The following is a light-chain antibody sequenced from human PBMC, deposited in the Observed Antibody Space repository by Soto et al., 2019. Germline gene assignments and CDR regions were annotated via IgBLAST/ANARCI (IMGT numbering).Light chain of an antibody. CDR1: SSDVGSSNG. J-gene: IGLJ1*01. Sequence: QSALTQPPSVSGSPGQSVAISCTGTSSDVGSSNGVSWYQQPPGTAPNLMIYDVSNRPSGVPDRFSGYKSGNTASLTISGLQAEDEADYYCSSYTSSSTYVFGSGTKLTVL. V-gene: IGLV2-18*02. CDR2: DVS. CDR3: SSYTSSSTYV.